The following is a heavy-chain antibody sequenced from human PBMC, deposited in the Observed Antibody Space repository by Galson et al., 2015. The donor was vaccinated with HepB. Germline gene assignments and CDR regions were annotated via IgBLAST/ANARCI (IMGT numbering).Heavy chain of an antibody. CDR3: VRGDGQYSSGRFDY. V-gene: IGHV3-33*01. CDR1: GFTFSSYG. D-gene: IGHD6-19*01. J-gene: IGHJ4*02. Sequence: SLRLSCAASGFTFSSYGMHWVRQAPGKGLEWVAVMWYDGSNKYYADSVKGRFTISGDNSKNTLYLQVSSLRAEDTAVYYCVRGDGQYSSGRFDYWGQGTLVTVSS. CDR2: MWYDGSNK.